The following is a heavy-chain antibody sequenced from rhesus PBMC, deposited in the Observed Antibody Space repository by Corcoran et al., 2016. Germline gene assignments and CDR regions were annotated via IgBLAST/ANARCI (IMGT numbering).Heavy chain of an antibody. CDR3: ARDCTSTTCYPADAFDF. CDR2: IQGSSTST. J-gene: IGHJ3*01. CDR1: GGSISDSYR. Sequence: QVQLQESGPGVVKPSETLSLTCAVSGGSISDSYRWSWIRQPPGKGLEWIGNIQGSSTSTNSNPSLKRRVTISKDTSKNQFSLKLSSVTAADTAVYYCARDCTSTTCYPADAFDFWGQGLRVTVSS. V-gene: IGHV4S10*01. D-gene: IGHD2-2*01.